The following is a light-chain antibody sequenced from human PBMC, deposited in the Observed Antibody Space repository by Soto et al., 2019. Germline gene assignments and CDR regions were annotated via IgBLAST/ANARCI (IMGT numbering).Light chain of an antibody. J-gene: IGLJ3*02. Sequence: QAVVTQEPSLTVSPGGTVTLTCGSSTGALTSSHFPYWYQQKPGQAPRALIYDTSSKPSWTPGRFSGSLLVGKAALTRSGAQPEEEAEYYCLLAYGSARVFGGGTKLTVL. V-gene: IGLV7-46*01. CDR1: TGALTSSHF. CDR3: LLAYGSARV. CDR2: DTS.